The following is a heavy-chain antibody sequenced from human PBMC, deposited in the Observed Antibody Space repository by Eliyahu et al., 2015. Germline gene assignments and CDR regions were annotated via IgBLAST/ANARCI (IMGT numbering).Heavy chain of an antibody. V-gene: IGHV4-34*01. D-gene: IGHD3-22*01. CDR1: GGSFXGYY. CDR3: ARGPPGDYYDSSGYSDY. J-gene: IGHJ4*02. Sequence: QVQLQQWGAGLLKPSETLSLTCXVYGGSFXGYYWSWIRQPPGKGLEWIGEINHRGSTHYNPSLKSRVTISVDTSKNQFSLKLSSVTAADTAVYYCARGPPGDYYDSSGYSDYWGQGTLVTVSS. CDR2: INHRGST.